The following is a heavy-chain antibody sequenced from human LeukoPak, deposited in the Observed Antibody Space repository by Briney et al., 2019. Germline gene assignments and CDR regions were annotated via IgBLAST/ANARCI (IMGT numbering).Heavy chain of an antibody. V-gene: IGHV3-23*01. CDR2: FGHGGKT. CDR3: AKRDSSGHHYFDY. Sequence: GGSLRLSCAASGFTFSSYGMTWVRQAPRKGLEWVSTFGHGGKTYYADSLKGRFIISRDNSVNTLYLQMNSLRAEDTAVYYCAKRDSSGHHYFDYWGQGILVTVSS. CDR1: GFTFSSYG. D-gene: IGHD3-22*01. J-gene: IGHJ4*02.